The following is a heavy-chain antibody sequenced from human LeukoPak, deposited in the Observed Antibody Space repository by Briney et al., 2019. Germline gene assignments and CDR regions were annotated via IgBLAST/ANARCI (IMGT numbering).Heavy chain of an antibody. J-gene: IGHJ3*02. CDR1: GGSPSSYY. Sequence: SETLSLTCTVSGGSPSSYYWSSIRQPAGKGLEWIGYIYYSGSTNYNPSLKSRVTISVDTSKNQFSLKLSSVTAADTAVYYCATQEFDSSGYDAFDIWGQGTMVTVSS. V-gene: IGHV4-59*12. CDR2: IYYSGST. D-gene: IGHD3-22*01. CDR3: ATQEFDSSGYDAFDI.